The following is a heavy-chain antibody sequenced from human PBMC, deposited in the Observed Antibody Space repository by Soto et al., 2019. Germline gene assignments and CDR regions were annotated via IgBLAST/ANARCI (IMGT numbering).Heavy chain of an antibody. CDR3: ARDRAAGGY. CDR1: GFSFSDYE. Sequence: EVQLAESGGGLAQPGGSLRLSCVASGFSFSDYEMNWVRQAPGKGLEWVAYISSGGSTIHYADSVRGRFTVSRDNARNSLYLQMNTLSVEDTALYYCARDRAAGGYWGQGTLVTVSS. CDR2: ISSGGSTI. D-gene: IGHD6-13*01. J-gene: IGHJ4*02. V-gene: IGHV3-48*03.